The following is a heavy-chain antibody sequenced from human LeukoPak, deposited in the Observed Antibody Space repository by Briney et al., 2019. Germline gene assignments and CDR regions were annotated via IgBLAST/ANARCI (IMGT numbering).Heavy chain of an antibody. V-gene: IGHV4-30-2*03. J-gene: IGHJ3*02. CDR2: IYHSGST. CDR1: GGSISSGGYS. CDR3: ARLPHQDAFDI. Sequence: PSQTLSLTCAVSGGSISSGGYSWSWIRQPPGKGLEWIGYIYHSGSTYYNPSLKSRVTISVDTSKNQFSLKLSSATAADTAVYYCARLPHQDAFDIWGQGTMVTVSS.